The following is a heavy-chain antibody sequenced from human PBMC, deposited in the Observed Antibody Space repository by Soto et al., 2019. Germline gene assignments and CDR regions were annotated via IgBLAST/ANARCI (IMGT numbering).Heavy chain of an antibody. D-gene: IGHD3-16*02. V-gene: IGHV3-11*01. CDR2: ISSSGSTI. Sequence: GGSLRLSCAASGFTFSDYYMSWIRQAPGKGLEWVSYISSSGSTIYYADSVKGRFTISRDNAKNSLYLQMNSLRAEDTAVYYCARDLARDYIWGSYRSSAFDIWGQGTMVT. CDR3: ARDLARDYIWGSYRSSAFDI. J-gene: IGHJ3*02. CDR1: GFTFSDYY.